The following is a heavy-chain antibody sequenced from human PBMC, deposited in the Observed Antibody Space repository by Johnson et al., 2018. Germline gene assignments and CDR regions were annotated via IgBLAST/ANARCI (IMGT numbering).Heavy chain of an antibody. CDR2: ISYDGSNK. V-gene: IGHV3-30*18. CDR1: GFTFSSYG. Sequence: QLVESGGGVVQPGRSLRLSCAASGFTFSSYGMHWVRQAPGKGLEWVAVISYDGSNKYYADSVKGRFTISRDNSKNTLYLQMNSLRAEDTAVYYCAKIWEVAVRHCYYYMDFWGKGTTVTVSS. D-gene: IGHD6-19*01. J-gene: IGHJ6*03. CDR3: AKIWEVAVRHCYYYMDF.